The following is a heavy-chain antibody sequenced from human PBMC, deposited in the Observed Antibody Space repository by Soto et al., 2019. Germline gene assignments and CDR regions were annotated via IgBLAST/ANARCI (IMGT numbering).Heavy chain of an antibody. V-gene: IGHV3-30*04. CDR3: ARDFPQKEFDY. J-gene: IGHJ4*01. CDR1: GFTLSDHF. CDR2: ISYDGRQS. Sequence: VQLVESGGGVVQPGRSPRLSCVASGFTLSDHFMHWVRQAPGKGLEGVAAISYDGRQSFYAESVKARFTISRDNSENTLFLQMNSPRAEDTAVYYCARDFPQKEFDYWVHGTQVTVSS.